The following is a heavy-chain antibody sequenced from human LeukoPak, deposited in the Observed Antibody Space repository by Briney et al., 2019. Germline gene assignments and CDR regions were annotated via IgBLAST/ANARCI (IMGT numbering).Heavy chain of an antibody. CDR3: ARRTYYYYMDV. CDR1: GGPISSYY. J-gene: IGHJ6*03. Sequence: SETLSLTCTVSGGPISSYYWSWIRQPPGKGLEWIGYIYPSGSTKYHPSLKSRVTISADTSKNQFSLKLSSVTAADTAVYYCARRTYYYYMDVWGKGTTVIVSS. CDR2: IYPSGST. V-gene: IGHV4-4*09.